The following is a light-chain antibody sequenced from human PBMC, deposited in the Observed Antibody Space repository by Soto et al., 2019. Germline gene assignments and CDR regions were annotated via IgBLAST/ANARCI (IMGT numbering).Light chain of an antibody. CDR1: XLGDKY. Sequence: SYELTQPPSVSVSPGQTAXXXXXXXXLGDKYACRYQQKPGQSPVLVIYQDSKRPSVIPERFSGSNSGNTATLTISGTQAMDEADYYXQAXXSSAYVFGTGTKVTVL. J-gene: IGLJ1*01. V-gene: IGLV3-1*01. CDR3: QAXXSSAYV. CDR2: QDS.